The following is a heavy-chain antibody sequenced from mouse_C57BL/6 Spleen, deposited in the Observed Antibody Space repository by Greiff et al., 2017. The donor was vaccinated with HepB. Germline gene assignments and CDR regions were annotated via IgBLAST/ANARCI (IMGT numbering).Heavy chain of an antibody. J-gene: IGHJ3*01. Sequence: QVQLQQSGPELVKPGASVKISCKASGYAFSSSWMNWVKQRPGKGLEWIGRIYPGDGDTNYNGKFKGKATLTADKSSSTAYMQLSSLTSEDSAVSFCARVGNPAWFAYWGQGTLVTVSA. CDR1: GYAFSSSW. V-gene: IGHV1-82*01. D-gene: IGHD2-1*01. CDR3: ARVGNPAWFAY. CDR2: IYPGDGDT.